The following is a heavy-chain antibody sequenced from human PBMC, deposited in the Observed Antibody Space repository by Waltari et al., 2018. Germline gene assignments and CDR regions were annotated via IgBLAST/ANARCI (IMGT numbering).Heavy chain of an antibody. CDR2: FIPLSGSQ. D-gene: IGHD3-16*02. CDR3: ARGYRYASSERFYLDY. J-gene: IGHJ4*02. Sequence: QVQLAQSGAEVKSPGSSVTISCTASGLSLRGYPSSWVRQAPGQGLEWMGGFIPLSGSQIYTQKFQGRLTITADGSTRTTVMELRNLRYEDTAVYFCARGYRYASSERFYLDYWGQGTPVIVSS. CDR1: GLSLRGYP. V-gene: IGHV1-69*12.